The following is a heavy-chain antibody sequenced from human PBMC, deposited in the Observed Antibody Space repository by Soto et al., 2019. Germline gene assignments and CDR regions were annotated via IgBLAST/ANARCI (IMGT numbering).Heavy chain of an antibody. CDR3: ARNKHLRIVDVDAFDI. CDR1: GFTFSSYW. D-gene: IGHD5-12*01. Sequence: GSLRLSCAASGFTFSSYWMSWVRQAPGKGLEWVANIKQDGSEKYYVDSVKGRFTISRDNAKNSLYLQMNSLRAEDTAVYYCARNKHLRIVDVDAFDIWGQGTMVTVSS. V-gene: IGHV3-7*03. CDR2: IKQDGSEK. J-gene: IGHJ3*02.